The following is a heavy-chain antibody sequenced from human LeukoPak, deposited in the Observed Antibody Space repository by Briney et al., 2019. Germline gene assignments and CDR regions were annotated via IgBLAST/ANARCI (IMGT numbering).Heavy chain of an antibody. CDR1: GFTFSSYN. J-gene: IGHJ3*02. V-gene: IGHV3-48*01. CDR2: ISSSSRTI. CDR3: ARDSPLDI. Sequence: GGSLRLSCAASGFTFSSYNMNWVRQAPGKGLEWVSYISSSSRTIYYADSVKGRFTISRDNAKNSLYLQMNSLRAEDTAVYYCARDSPLDIWGQGTMVTVSS.